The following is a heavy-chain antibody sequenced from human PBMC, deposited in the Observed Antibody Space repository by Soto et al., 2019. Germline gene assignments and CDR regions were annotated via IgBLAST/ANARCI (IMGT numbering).Heavy chain of an antibody. CDR2: IVSGSTYT. Sequence: QVQLVESGGGLVKPGGSLRLSCAASGFTFSDYYMSWIRQAPGKGLGWISYIVSGSTYTNYADCVEGRFNISRDNAKESLYLEMNSLRAEDTAVYYCASVDGESRMDVWGQGTTVSVSS. J-gene: IGHJ6*02. D-gene: IGHD2-21*01. CDR1: GFTFSDYY. V-gene: IGHV3-11*06. CDR3: ASVDGESRMDV.